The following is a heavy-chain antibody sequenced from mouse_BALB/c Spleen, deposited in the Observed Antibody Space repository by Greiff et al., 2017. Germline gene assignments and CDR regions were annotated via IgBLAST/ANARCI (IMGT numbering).Heavy chain of an antibody. V-gene: IGHV1S137*01. D-gene: IGHD2-14*01. CDR3: AREDRYAMDY. CDR1: GYTFTDYA. J-gene: IGHJ4*01. Sequence: QVQLQQSGAELVRPGVSVKISCKGSGYTFTDYAMPWVKQSHAKSLEWIGVISTYYGDASYNQKFKGKATMTVDKSSSTAYMELARLTSEDSAIYYCAREDRYAMDYWGQGTSVTVSS. CDR2: ISTYYGDA.